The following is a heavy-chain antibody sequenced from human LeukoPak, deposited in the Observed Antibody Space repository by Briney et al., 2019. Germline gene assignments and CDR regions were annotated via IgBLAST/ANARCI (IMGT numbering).Heavy chain of an antibody. D-gene: IGHD6-13*01. CDR3: AKDLAAAGIFDY. Sequence: GGSLRLSCAASGFTFSSYGMHGVRQAPGKGVEWGAVIWYDGSKKYYADSVKGRFTISRDNSKNTLYLQMNSLRAEDTAVYYCAKDLAAAGIFDYWGQGTLVTVSS. CDR1: GFTFSSYG. CDR2: IWYDGSKK. J-gene: IGHJ4*02. V-gene: IGHV3-33*06.